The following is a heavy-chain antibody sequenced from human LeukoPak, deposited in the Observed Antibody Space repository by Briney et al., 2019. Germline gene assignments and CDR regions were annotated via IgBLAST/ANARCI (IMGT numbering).Heavy chain of an antibody. Sequence: GGSLRLSCAASGFTFDDYAMHWVRQAPGKGLEWVSGINWNSNDMAYADSVKGRFTIPRDNGKNSLYLQMNSLRTEDTALYYCTKGPRGRMFRGDPEYFQHWGQGTLVTVSS. D-gene: IGHD3-10*01. CDR2: INWNSNDM. CDR3: TKGPRGRMFRGDPEYFQH. CDR1: GFTFDDYA. J-gene: IGHJ1*01. V-gene: IGHV3-9*01.